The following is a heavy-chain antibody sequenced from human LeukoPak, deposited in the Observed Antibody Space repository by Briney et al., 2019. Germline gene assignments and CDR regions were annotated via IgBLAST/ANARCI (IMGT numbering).Heavy chain of an antibody. CDR3: ARGLDDYYGSGSYYNVGNWFDP. CDR2: ISSSGSTI. Sequence: GGSLRLSCAASGFTFSSYEMNWVRQAPGKGLEWVSYISSSGSTIYYADSVKGRFTISGDNAKNSLYLQMNSLRAEDTAVYYCARGLDDYYGSGSYYNVGNWFDPWGQGTLVTVSS. D-gene: IGHD3-10*01. J-gene: IGHJ5*02. CDR1: GFTFSSYE. V-gene: IGHV3-48*03.